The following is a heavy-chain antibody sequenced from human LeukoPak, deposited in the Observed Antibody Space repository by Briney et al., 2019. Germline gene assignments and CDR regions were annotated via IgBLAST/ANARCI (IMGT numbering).Heavy chain of an antibody. CDR3: AKGYLTAMVTRYDY. V-gene: IGHV3-23*01. CDR1: GFTFSSYA. CDR2: ISGSGGST. Sequence: PGGSLRLSCAASGFTFSSYAMSWVRQAPGKGLEWVSAISGSGGSTYYADSVKGRFTISRDNPKNTLYLQMNSLRAEDTAVYYCAKGYLTAMVTRYDYWGQGTLVTVSS. D-gene: IGHD5-18*01. J-gene: IGHJ4*02.